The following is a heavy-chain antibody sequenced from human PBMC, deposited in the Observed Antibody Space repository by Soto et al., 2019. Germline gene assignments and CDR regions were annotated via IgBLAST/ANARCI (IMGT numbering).Heavy chain of an antibody. CDR3: ARDPKTSGGQHWAFNYFDS. V-gene: IGHV3-30-3*01. CDR1: GFSFSISP. D-gene: IGHD7-27*01. J-gene: IGHJ4*02. CDR2: ISYDGTNK. Sequence: GGSLRLSCAASGFSFSISPMHWVRQAPGKGPEWVALISYDGTNKFYADSVKVRFTTSSDNSKSTLYLQVDSLRPEDAAVYYCARDPKTSGGQHWAFNYFDSWGQGTLVTVSS.